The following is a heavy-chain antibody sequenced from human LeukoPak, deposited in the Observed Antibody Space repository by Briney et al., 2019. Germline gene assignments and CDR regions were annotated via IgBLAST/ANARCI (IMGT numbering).Heavy chain of an antibody. CDR2: IWFDGSNK. J-gene: IGHJ4*02. Sequence: PGRSLRLSCAASGFTFSNFGMHWVRQAPGKGLEWVAVIWFDGSNKYYADSVKGRFTISRDNSKNTLYLQMNSLRAEDTAVYYCARQGYSSQFDYWGQGTLVTVST. V-gene: IGHV3-33*01. D-gene: IGHD6-13*01. CDR3: ARQGYSSQFDY. CDR1: GFTFSNFG.